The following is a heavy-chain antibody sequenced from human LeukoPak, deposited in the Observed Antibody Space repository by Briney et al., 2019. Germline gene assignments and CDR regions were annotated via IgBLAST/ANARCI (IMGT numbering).Heavy chain of an antibody. CDR2: IIPIFGTA. CDR1: GGTFSSYA. J-gene: IGHJ4*02. Sequence: SMKVSCKASGGTFSSYAISWVRQAPGQGLEWMGRIIPIFGTANYAQKFQGRVTITTDESTSTAYMELSSLRSEDTAVYYCARDQYDSSGNYYYWGQGTLVTVSS. V-gene: IGHV1-69*05. CDR3: ARDQYDSSGNYYY. D-gene: IGHD3-22*01.